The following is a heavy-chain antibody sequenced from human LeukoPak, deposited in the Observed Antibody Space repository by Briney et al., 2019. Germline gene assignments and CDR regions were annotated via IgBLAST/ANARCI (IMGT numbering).Heavy chain of an antibody. D-gene: IGHD3-10*01. CDR3: AHRREGFGELLWETFDY. V-gene: IGHV2-5*01. Sequence: SGPTLVKPTQTLTLTCTFSGFSLSTSGVGVGWIRQPPGKALEWLALIYWNDDKRYSPSLKSRLTITKDTSKNQVVLTMTNMDPVDTATYYCAHRREGFGELLWETFDYWGQGTLVTVSS. J-gene: IGHJ4*02. CDR2: IYWNDDK. CDR1: GFSLSTSGVG.